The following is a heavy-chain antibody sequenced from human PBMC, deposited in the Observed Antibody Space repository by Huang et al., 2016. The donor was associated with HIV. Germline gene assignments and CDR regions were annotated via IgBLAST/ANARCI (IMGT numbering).Heavy chain of an antibody. V-gene: IGHV4-59*01. D-gene: IGHD7-27*01. CDR1: GGSISSYY. J-gene: IGHJ5*02. Sequence: QVQLQESGPGLVKPSETLSLTCTVSGGSISSYYWSWIRHPPGKGLEWIGYMYYSGSNNDTPSRKSRVTISVDTSKNQFSLKLSSVTAADTAVYYCARSHSIHWGFNWFDPWGQGTLVTVSS. CDR3: ARSHSIHWGFNWFDP. CDR2: MYYSGSN.